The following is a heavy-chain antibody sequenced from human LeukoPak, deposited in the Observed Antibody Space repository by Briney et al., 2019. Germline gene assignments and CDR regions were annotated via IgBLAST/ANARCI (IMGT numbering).Heavy chain of an antibody. CDR2: ISWNSGSI. D-gene: IGHD3-3*01. J-gene: IGHJ6*02. CDR3: AKDLGDFWSGYRGSLYYGMDV. Sequence: GGSLRLSCAASGFTFDDYAMHWVRQAPGKGLEWVSGISWNSGSIGYADSVKGRFTISRDNAKNSPYLQMNSLRAEDTALYYCAKDLGDFWSGYRGSLYYGMDVWGQGTTVTVSS. V-gene: IGHV3-9*01. CDR1: GFTFDDYA.